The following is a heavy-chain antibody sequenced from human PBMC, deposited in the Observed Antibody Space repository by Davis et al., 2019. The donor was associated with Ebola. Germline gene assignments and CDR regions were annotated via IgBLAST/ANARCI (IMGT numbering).Heavy chain of an antibody. V-gene: IGHV3-30*03. CDR3: VRDGGDGFSSGWYFDY. Sequence: GESLKISCAASGFYFSQSVMHWVRQAPGKDLEWLSVMIHDGSIEYYADSVNGRFTIFRDNSQNALYLQMNRLTNEDTAVYYCVRDGGDGFSSGWYFDYWGQGILVTVSS. J-gene: IGHJ4*02. CDR2: MIHDGSIE. CDR1: GFYFSQSV. D-gene: IGHD6-19*01.